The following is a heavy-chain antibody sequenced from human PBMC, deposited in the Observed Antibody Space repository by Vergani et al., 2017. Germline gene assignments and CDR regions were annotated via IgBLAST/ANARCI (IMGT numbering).Heavy chain of an antibody. D-gene: IGHD5-12*01. CDR2: ISSSSSYI. CDR3: ARFSTRLRYLGADY. CDR1: GFTFSSYS. Sequence: VQLVESGGGVVQPGRSLRLSCAASGFTFSSYSMNWVRQAPGKGLEWVSSISSSSSYIYYADSVKGRFTISRDNAKNSLYLQMNSLRAEDTAVYYCARFSTRLRYLGADYWGQGTLVTVSS. V-gene: IGHV3-21*01. J-gene: IGHJ4*02.